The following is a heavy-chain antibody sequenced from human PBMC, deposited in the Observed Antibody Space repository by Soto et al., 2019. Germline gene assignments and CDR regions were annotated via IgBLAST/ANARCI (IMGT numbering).Heavy chain of an antibody. J-gene: IGHJ6*02. CDR1: GGSIIGHY. D-gene: IGHD3-3*01. CDR2: IYYSGST. CDR3: ARGAGRPFWSGYYNYGMDV. Sequence: PSETLYLTCTVSGGSIIGHYWIWIRQSPGKGLEWVGYIYYSGSTNYNPCLKRRVTISVDTSKNQFSLKLSSVTAADTAVYYCARGAGRPFWSGYYNYGMDVWGQGNTVTVSS. V-gene: IGHV4-59*11.